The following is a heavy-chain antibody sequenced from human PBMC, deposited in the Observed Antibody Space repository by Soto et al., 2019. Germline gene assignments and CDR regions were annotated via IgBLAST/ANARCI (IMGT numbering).Heavy chain of an antibody. Sequence: GGSLRPSCAASGFTVSSNYMSWVRQAPGKGLEWVSVIYSGGSTYYADSVKGRFTISRHNSKNTLYLQMNSLRAEDTAVYYCARDQGYGGNDAFDIWGQGTMVTVSS. J-gene: IGHJ3*02. CDR3: ARDQGYGGNDAFDI. V-gene: IGHV3-66*01. D-gene: IGHD4-17*01. CDR1: GFTVSSNY. CDR2: IYSGGST.